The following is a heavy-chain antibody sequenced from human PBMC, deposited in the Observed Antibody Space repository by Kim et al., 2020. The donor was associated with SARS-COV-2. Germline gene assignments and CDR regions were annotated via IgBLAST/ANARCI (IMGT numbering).Heavy chain of an antibody. V-gene: IGHV5-51*01. CDR1: GYSFTTSW. CDR2: IYPGDSDT. D-gene: IGHD4-17*01. CDR3: ATEGPNMLTTEAFDI. J-gene: IGHJ3*02. Sequence: GESLKISCKGSGYSFTTSWIGWVRQMPGKGLEWMGIIYPGDSDTRYRPSFQGQVTISADNSISTAYLQWSSLQASDTAMFYCATEGPNMLTTEAFDIWGQ.